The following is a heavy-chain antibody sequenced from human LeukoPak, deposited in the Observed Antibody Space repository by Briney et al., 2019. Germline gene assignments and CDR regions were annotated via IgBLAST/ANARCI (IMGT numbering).Heavy chain of an antibody. J-gene: IGHJ3*02. V-gene: IGHV1-2*02. Sequence: ASVTVSFKASGYTFTDYYMHWVGQAPGQGVEWMGWINHNRGGTNYAQKFQGRVTINRDRAISTAYMELSRLRSDDTAVYYCARAQHYYDSSGYYFDAFDIWGQGTIVTVSS. CDR3: ARAQHYYDSSGYYFDAFDI. CDR2: INHNRGGT. D-gene: IGHD3-22*01. CDR1: GYTFTDYY.